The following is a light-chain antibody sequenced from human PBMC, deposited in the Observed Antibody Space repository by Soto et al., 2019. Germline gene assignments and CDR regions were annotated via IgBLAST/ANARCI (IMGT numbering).Light chain of an antibody. CDR3: QTWGTGFQV. Sequence: QLVLTQSPSASASLGASVKLTCTLSSGHSSYAIAWHQKQPGKGPRYLMDLNNDGSHTKGDGIPDRFSGSSSGAERYLIISSLQSEDEADYYCQTWGTGFQVFGGGTQLNVL. J-gene: IGLJ2*01. V-gene: IGLV4-69*01. CDR2: LNNDGSH. CDR1: SGHSSYA.